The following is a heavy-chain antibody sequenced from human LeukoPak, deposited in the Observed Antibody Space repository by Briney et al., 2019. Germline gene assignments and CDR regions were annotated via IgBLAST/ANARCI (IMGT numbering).Heavy chain of an antibody. CDR2: IYYSGST. D-gene: IGHD3-3*01. CDR1: GGSISSHY. CDR3: ARSREEDFWSGYYDY. V-gene: IGHV4-59*11. Sequence: PSETLSLTCTVSGGSISSHYWSWIRQPPGKGLERIGYIYYSGSTNYNPSLKSRVTISVDTSENQFSLKLSSVTAADTAVYYCARSREEDFWSGYYDYWGQGTLVTVSS. J-gene: IGHJ4*02.